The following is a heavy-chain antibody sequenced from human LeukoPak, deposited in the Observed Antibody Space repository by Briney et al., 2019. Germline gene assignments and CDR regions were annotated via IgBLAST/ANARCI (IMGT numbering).Heavy chain of an antibody. CDR1: GGSISSSSLY. CDR2: VYYSGST. Sequence: PSETLSLTCTVSGGSISSSSLYWDWIRQPPGKGLEWIGTVYYSGSTYYNPSLKSRVTISVDTSKNQFSLKLSSVTAADTAVYYCARNASSLGAGAFDIWGQGTMVTVSS. D-gene: IGHD2-2*01. J-gene: IGHJ3*02. CDR3: ARNASSLGAGAFDI. V-gene: IGHV4-39*01.